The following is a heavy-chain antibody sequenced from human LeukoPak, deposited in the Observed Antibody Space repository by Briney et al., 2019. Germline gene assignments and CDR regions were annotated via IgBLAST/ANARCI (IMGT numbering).Heavy chain of an antibody. J-gene: IGHJ4*02. CDR3: ATEGIAVGRWDY. CDR2: IYTSGSI. CDR1: GGSISSGSYY. D-gene: IGHD6-19*01. Sequence: SETLSLTCTVSGGSISSGSYYWSWIRQPAGKGLEWIGRIYTSGSINYNPSLKSRVTISVDTSKNQFSLKLSSVTAADTAVYYCATEGIAVGRWDYWGQGTLVTVSS. V-gene: IGHV4-61*02.